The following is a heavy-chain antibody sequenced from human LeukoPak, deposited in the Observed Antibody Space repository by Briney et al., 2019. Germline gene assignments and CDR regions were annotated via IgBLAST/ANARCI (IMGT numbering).Heavy chain of an antibody. J-gene: IGHJ4*02. CDR3: AKGDGNFDY. CDR2: ISGSGGST. Sequence: GASLRLSCAASGFTFSSYAMSWVRQAPGKGLEGVSAISGSGGSTYYADSVKGRLTISRDNSKNTLYLQMNSLRAEDTAVYYCAKGDGNFDYWGQGTLVTVSS. CDR1: GFTFSSYA. V-gene: IGHV3-23*01.